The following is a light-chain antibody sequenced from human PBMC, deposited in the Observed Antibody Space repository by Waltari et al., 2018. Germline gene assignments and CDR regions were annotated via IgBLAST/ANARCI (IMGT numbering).Light chain of an antibody. J-gene: IGLJ3*02. CDR1: SSDVGGDYY. V-gene: IGLV2-14*03. Sequence: QSALTQPASVSGSPGQSIAISCTGTSSDVGGDYYVSWYQPHPGKAPKLIIYNVFHRPSGISDRFSGSKSGNMASLTISGLQTEDEADYHCSSYTTTNTLVFGGGTKLTVL. CDR3: SSYTTTNTLV. CDR2: NVF.